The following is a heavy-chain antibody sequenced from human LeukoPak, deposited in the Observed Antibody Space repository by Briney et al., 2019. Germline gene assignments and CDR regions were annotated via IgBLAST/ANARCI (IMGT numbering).Heavy chain of an antibody. CDR1: GFTFSSYN. J-gene: IGHJ4*02. D-gene: IGHD3-10*01. CDR3: ARGFGELPDY. V-gene: IGHV3-30*03. CDR2: ISYDGRNK. Sequence: GGSLRLSCAASGFTFSSYNMHWVRRAPGKGLEWVAVISYDGRNKYYADSVKGRFTISRDNSKNTLYLQMNTLRAEDTAVYYSARGFGELPDYWGQGTLVTVSS.